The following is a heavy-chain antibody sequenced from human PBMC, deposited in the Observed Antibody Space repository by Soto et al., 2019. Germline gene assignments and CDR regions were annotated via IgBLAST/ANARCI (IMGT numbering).Heavy chain of an antibody. CDR1: GYTFTSYG. V-gene: IGHV1-18*04. J-gene: IGHJ4*02. CDR3: ARDPIKKYGSGSYWVY. CDR2: ISAYNGNT. Sequence: ASVKVSCKASGYTFTSYGISWVRQAPGQGLEWMGWISAYNGNTNYAQKLQGRVTMTTDTSTSTAYMELRSLRSDDTAVYYCARDPIKKYGSGSYWVYWGQGTLVTVSS. D-gene: IGHD3-10*01.